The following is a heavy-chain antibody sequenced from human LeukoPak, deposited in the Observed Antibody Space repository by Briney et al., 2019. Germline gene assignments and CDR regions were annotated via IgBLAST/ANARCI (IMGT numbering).Heavy chain of an antibody. V-gene: IGHV3-23*01. Sequence: GGSLRLSCTASGFTFSSYAMMWVRQAPGKGLELVSTIRAGDHSTYYADSVKGRFTISRDNSKHTLFLQMNSLGAEDTAVYYCAKDRGSWGSDYWGQGTLVTVSS. CDR3: AKDRGSWGSDY. J-gene: IGHJ4*02. CDR2: IRAGDHST. D-gene: IGHD1-26*01. CDR1: GFTFSSYA.